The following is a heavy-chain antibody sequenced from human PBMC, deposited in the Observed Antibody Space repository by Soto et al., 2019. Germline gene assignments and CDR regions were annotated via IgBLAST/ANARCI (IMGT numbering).Heavy chain of an antibody. CDR3: ARGGGYAVDF. CDR2: INTDTGAT. D-gene: IGHD5-12*01. Sequence: QVQLVQSGGELRKPGASVKVSCKASGYTFTDNSITWVRQAPGQGLEWMGWINTDTGATRSTQKFQDRVTMTTDTSTSTAYLELTGLRTDDTAIYYCARGGGYAVDFWGQGNLVAVSS. J-gene: IGHJ4*02. CDR1: GYTFTDNS. V-gene: IGHV1-18*01.